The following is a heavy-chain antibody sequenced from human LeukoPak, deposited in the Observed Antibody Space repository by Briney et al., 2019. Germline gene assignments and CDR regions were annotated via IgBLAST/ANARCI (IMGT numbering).Heavy chain of an antibody. CDR3: ARVDMTATTALFDP. Sequence: GGSLRLSCAASGLPVSNNYMSWVRQAPGKGLEWISIIYISVTTYYADSVRGRFIISRDNSKNTLYLQMNSLRAEDTAVYYCARVDMTATTALFDPWGQGTLVTVSS. V-gene: IGHV3-66*01. D-gene: IGHD1-7*01. J-gene: IGHJ5*02. CDR1: GLPVSNNY. CDR2: IYISVTT.